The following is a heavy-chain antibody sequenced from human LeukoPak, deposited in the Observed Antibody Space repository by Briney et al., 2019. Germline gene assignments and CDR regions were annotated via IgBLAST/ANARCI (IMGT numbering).Heavy chain of an antibody. CDR3: ARDTDSSGYYYGWGAFDI. V-gene: IGHV3-30*04. CDR1: GFTFSSYA. CDR2: ISYDGSNK. J-gene: IGHJ3*02. Sequence: PGGSLRLSCAASGFTFSSYAMHWVRQAPGKGLEWVAVISYDGSNKYYADSVKGRFTISRDNSKNTLYLQMNSLRAEDTAVYYCARDTDSSGYYYGWGAFDIWGQGTMVTVSS. D-gene: IGHD3-22*01.